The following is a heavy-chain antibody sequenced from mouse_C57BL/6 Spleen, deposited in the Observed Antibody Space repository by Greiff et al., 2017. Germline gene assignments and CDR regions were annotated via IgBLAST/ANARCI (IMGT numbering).Heavy chain of an antibody. CDR3: ARSNYDYVYFDY. CDR2: IRNKANGYTT. J-gene: IGHJ2*01. CDR1: GFTFTDYY. D-gene: IGHD2-4*01. Sequence: EVKLVESGGGLVQPGGSLSLSCAASGFTFTDYYMSWVRQPPGKALGWLGFIRNKANGYTTEYSASVKGRFTISRDNSQSILYLQMNALRAEDSATYYCARSNYDYVYFDYWGQGTTLTVSS. V-gene: IGHV7-3*01.